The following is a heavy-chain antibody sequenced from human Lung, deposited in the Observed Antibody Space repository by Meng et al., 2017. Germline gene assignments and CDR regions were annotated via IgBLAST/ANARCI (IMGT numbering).Heavy chain of an antibody. CDR1: GGSISTSGYY. CDR3: VRSSAWVRTGFDP. Sequence: QPQLQESGPGLVKPLEALSLTGSVSGGSISTSGYYWGWIRQPPGKGLEWIGSIGHSGFTYYTPSVKSRVTVSIDTSKSQFSLKLTSVTAADTAVYFCVRSSAWVRTGFDPWGQGTLVTVSS. J-gene: IGHJ5*02. CDR2: IGHSGFT. V-gene: IGHV4-39*01. D-gene: IGHD3-22*01.